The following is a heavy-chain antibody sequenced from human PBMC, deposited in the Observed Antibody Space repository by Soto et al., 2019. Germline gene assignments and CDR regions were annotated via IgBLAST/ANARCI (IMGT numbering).Heavy chain of an antibody. CDR1: GITVSSNY. Sequence: GGSLRLSCAASGITVSSNYMGWVRQTPGAGLEWVSVIYSGATTHYAESVKGRFTISRDNSKNTLYLQMNSLRAEDTAVYYCAKPPDYNWNDYWGQGTLVTVSS. CDR2: IYSGATT. CDR3: AKPPDYNWNDY. D-gene: IGHD1-20*01. V-gene: IGHV3-66*04. J-gene: IGHJ4*02.